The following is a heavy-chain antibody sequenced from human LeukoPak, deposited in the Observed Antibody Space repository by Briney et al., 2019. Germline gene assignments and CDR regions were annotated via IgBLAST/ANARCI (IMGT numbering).Heavy chain of an antibody. J-gene: IGHJ5*02. CDR3: IRDCRSADL. Sequence: GGSLRLSCVPSGFTFSNYWMHWVRQPTGKGLVWVSRIYVDGRTTNYADSVNGRFTISRDNAKNTVYLEMNSLSVEDTATYYCIRDCRSADLWGQGTLVTVTS. CDR1: GFTFSNYW. V-gene: IGHV3-74*01. CDR2: IYVDGRTT.